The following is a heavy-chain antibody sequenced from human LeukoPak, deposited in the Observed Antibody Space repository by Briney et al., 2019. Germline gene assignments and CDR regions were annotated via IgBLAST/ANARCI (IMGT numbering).Heavy chain of an antibody. D-gene: IGHD3-10*01. CDR3: ARERAMTYYYASESYRRNAFDI. J-gene: IGHJ3*02. CDR2: INHSGST. Sequence: MPSETLSLTCAVYGGSFSGYYWSWLRQPPGKGLEWIGEINHSGSTTYNPSLKGRVTISVDTSKNQYSLKLRSATAADTAVYYCARERAMTYYYASESYRRNAFDIWGQGTMVTVSS. V-gene: IGHV4-34*01. CDR1: GGSFSGYY.